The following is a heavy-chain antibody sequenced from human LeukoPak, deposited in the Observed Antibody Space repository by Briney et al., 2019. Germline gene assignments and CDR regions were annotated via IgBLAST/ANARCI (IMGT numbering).Heavy chain of an antibody. CDR1: GGSFSGYY. J-gene: IGHJ6*03. D-gene: IGHD1/OR15-1a*01. CDR2: INHSGST. Sequence: LETLSLTCAVYGGSFSGYYWSWIRQPPGKGLEWIGEINHSGSTNYNPSLKSRVTISVDTSKNQFSLKLSSVTAADTAVYYCAAYGSGTTYYYYMDVWGKGTTVTVSS. CDR3: AAYGSGTTYYYYMDV. V-gene: IGHV4-34*01.